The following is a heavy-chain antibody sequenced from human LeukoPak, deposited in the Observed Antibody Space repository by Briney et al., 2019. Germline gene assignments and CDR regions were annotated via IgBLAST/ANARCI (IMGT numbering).Heavy chain of an antibody. V-gene: IGHV1-8*01. J-gene: IGHJ6*03. CDR2: MNPNSGNT. D-gene: IGHD3-22*01. Sequence: ASVKVSCKASGYTFTSYDINWVRQATGQGLEWMGWMNPNSGNTGYAQKFQGRVTMTRNTSISTAYMELSSVRSEDTAVYYCAREGYYDTSGYYYMDVWGKGTTVTVSS. CDR3: AREGYYDTSGYYYMDV. CDR1: GYTFTSYD.